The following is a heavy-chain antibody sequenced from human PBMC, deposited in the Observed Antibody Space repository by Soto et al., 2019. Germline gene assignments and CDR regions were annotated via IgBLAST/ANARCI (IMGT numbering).Heavy chain of an antibody. V-gene: IGHV3-23*01. D-gene: IGHD2-2*03. Sequence: GWSLRLSCAASGFTFNNHAMNWVRQAPGKGLEWVSTVSGSADSTYYANSVKGRFTISRDNSKNMVYLQMNSLRADDTAIYYCAKAGIGYCSSSSCLYYFDSWGQGTLVTVSS. CDR3: AKAGIGYCSSSSCLYYFDS. CDR1: GFTFNNHA. J-gene: IGHJ4*02. CDR2: VSGSADST.